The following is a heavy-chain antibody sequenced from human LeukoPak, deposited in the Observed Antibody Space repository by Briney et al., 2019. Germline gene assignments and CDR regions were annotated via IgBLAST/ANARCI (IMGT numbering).Heavy chain of an antibody. D-gene: IGHD6-19*01. V-gene: IGHV4-38-2*02. CDR3: ARDSSGWYVRWGAFDI. J-gene: IGHJ3*02. Sequence: SETLSLTCTVSGYSISSSYYWGWIRQPPGKGLEWIGSIYYSGSTYYNPSLKSRVTISVDTSKNQFSLKLSSVTAADTAVYYCARDSSGWYVRWGAFDIWGQGTMVTVSS. CDR1: GYSISSSYY. CDR2: IYYSGST.